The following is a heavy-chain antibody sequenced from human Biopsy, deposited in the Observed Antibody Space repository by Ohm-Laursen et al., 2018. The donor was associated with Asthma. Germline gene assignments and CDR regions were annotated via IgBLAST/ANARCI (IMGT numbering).Heavy chain of an antibody. D-gene: IGHD5-12*01. V-gene: IGHV1-69*01. CDR1: GDSFNNFA. J-gene: IGHJ6*02. CDR2: LIPVLGTP. CDR3: ARGYSGTDRIVYYYSGLEV. Sequence: GSSVKVSCKVSGDSFNNFAISWVRQAPGQGLEWMGGLIPVLGTPDHAQMFEGRVTITADESTSTAYMELSSLRSEDSAVYYCARGYSGTDRIVYYYSGLEVWGQGTTVTVSS.